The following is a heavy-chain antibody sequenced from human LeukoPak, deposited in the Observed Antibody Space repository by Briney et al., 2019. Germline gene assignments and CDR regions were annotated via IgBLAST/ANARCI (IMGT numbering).Heavy chain of an antibody. CDR3: ATSVAGDYFDY. V-gene: IGHV1-24*01. J-gene: IGHJ4*02. CDR2: FDPEDGET. D-gene: IGHD6-19*01. CDR1: GYTLTDLS. Sequence: ASVKASCKVSGYTLTDLSMHWVRQAPGKGLEWMGGFDPEDGETIYAQKFQGRVTTTADTSTDTAYMELSSLRSEDTAVYHCATSVAGDYFDYWGQGTLVTVSS.